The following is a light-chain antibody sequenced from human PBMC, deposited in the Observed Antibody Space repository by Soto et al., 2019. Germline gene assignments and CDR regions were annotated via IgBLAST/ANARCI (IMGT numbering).Light chain of an antibody. J-gene: IGLJ1*01. CDR2: DNI. CDR3: GTWDSSLSVVG. CDR1: KSNIGSNY. V-gene: IGLV1-51*01. Sequence: QSVLTQPPSVSAAPGQKVTISCSGSKSNIGSNYVSWYQQLPGTGPKLVIYDNIYRPSGIPDRFSGSKSDTPATLGITGLQNGDDADYYCGTWDSSLSVVGFGTGTKVTV.